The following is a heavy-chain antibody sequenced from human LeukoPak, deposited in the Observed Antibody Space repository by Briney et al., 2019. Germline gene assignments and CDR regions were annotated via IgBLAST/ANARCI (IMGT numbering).Heavy chain of an antibody. D-gene: IGHD6-6*01. Sequence: TGGSLSLSCAASGFTFSSYAMSCVRHSPGEGLEWVLDISGSGGRKYYVDPVKGRFTISRHNSKNTLYLQMNSLGAEDRAVYYCAKNVFLSARPGYFDYGGEGTLVTV. CDR1: GFTFSSYA. CDR2: ISGSGGRK. J-gene: IGHJ4*02. V-gene: IGHV3-23*01. CDR3: AKNVFLSARPGYFDY.